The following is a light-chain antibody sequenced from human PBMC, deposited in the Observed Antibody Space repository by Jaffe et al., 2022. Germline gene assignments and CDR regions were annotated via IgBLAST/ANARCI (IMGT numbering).Light chain of an antibody. CDR2: GAS. Sequence: DTVMTQSPATLSVSPGERATLSCRASENVNTKLAWYQQKPGQAPRLLIYGASTRATGTPARFSGSGSGTEFTLTISSLQSEDFAIYYCQQYNHWPSYIFGQGTKLEIK. CDR1: ENVNTK. CDR3: QQYNHWPSYI. V-gene: IGKV3-15*01. J-gene: IGKJ2*01.